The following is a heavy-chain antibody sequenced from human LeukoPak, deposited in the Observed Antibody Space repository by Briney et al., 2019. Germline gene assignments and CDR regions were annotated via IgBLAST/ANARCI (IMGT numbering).Heavy chain of an antibody. CDR3: ARMNYVSSGWGAPFDY. CDR2: IKQDGSEK. V-gene: IGHV3-7*01. CDR1: GFTFSRDW. D-gene: IGHD1-7*01. Sequence: GGSLRLSCAASGFTFSRDWMSWVRQAPGKGLEWVANIKQDGSEKNYVDSVKGRFTISRDNAKNSLYLQMNSLRAEDTAVYYCARMNYVSSGWGAPFDYWGQGTLVTVSS. J-gene: IGHJ4*02.